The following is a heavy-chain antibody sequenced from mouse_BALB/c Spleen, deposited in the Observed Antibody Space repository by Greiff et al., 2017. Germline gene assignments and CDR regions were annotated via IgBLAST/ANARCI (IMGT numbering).Heavy chain of an antibody. D-gene: IGHD2-4*01. V-gene: IGHV4-1*02. Sequence: VQLQQSGGGLVQPGGSLKLSCAASGFDFSRYWMSWVRQAPGKGLEWIGEINPDSSTINYTPSLKDKFIISRDNAKNTLYLQMSKVRSEDTALYYCARRGITYYYAMDYWGQGTSVTVSS. J-gene: IGHJ4*01. CDR2: INPDSSTI. CDR3: ARRGITYYYAMDY. CDR1: GFDFSRYW.